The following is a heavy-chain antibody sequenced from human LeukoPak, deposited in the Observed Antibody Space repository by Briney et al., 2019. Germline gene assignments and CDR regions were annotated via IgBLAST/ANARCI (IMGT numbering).Heavy chain of an antibody. CDR2: MNPNSGNT. CDR1: GGTFSSYA. CDR3: ARRCGSSSWYYFDY. V-gene: IGHV1-8*02. D-gene: IGHD6-13*01. J-gene: IGHJ4*02. Sequence: ASVKVSCKASGGTFSSYAISWVRQAPGQGLEWMGWMNPNSGNTGYAQKFQGRVTMTRNTSISTAYMELSSLRSEDTAVYYCARRCGSSSWYYFDYWGQGTLVTVSS.